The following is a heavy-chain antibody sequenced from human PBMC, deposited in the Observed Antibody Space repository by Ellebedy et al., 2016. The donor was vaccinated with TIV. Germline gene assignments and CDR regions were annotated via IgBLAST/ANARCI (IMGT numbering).Heavy chain of an antibody. CDR2: INTDGSDT. CDR3: ATDRPHSCFDP. J-gene: IGHJ5*02. D-gene: IGHD1-14*01. V-gene: IGHV3-74*01. CDR1: GFTFSSYY. Sequence: GESLKISCAASGFTFSSYYMHWVRQGPGKRLVWVSYINTDGSDTNYADSVKGRFTISRDNAKNTLYLQMSNLRAEDTAVYYCATDRPHSCFDPWGQGTLVTVSS.